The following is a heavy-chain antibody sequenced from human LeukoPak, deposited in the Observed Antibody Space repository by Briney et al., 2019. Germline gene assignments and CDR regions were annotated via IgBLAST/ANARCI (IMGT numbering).Heavy chain of an antibody. CDR3: ARGAPYFALGG. CDR1: GGSISSYY. CDR2: IYYSGST. V-gene: IGHV4-59*01. Sequence: SETLSLTCTVSGGSISSYYWSWIRQPPGKGLEWIGYIYYSGSTNYNPSLKSRATISVDTSENQFSLKLSSVTAADTAVYYCARGAPYFALGGWGRGTLVTVSS. D-gene: IGHD3-9*01. J-gene: IGHJ2*01.